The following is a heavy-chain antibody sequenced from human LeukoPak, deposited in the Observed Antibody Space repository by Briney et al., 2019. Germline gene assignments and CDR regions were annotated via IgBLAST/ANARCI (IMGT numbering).Heavy chain of an antibody. CDR1: GYSFTSYG. CDR3: ARALELHFDY. D-gene: IGHD1-7*01. CDR2: ISAYNTNT. J-gene: IGHJ4*02. V-gene: IGHV1-18*01. Sequence: GASVKVSCKASGYSFTSYGISWVRQAPGQGLEWMGWISAYNTNTNYAQNLQGRVTVTTDTSTSTAYMELRSLRSDDTAVYYCARALELHFDYWGQGILVTVSS.